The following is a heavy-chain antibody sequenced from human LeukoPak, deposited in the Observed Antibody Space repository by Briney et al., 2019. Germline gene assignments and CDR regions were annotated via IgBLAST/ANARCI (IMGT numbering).Heavy chain of an antibody. V-gene: IGHV1-24*01. J-gene: IGHJ4*02. D-gene: IGHD2-2*01. CDR2: FDPEDGET. CDR3: ATGGYCSSTSCYPFDY. Sequence: ASVKVSCKVSGYTLTELSMHWVRQAPGKGLEWMGGFDPEDGETIYAQKFRGRVTMTEDTSTDTAYMELSSLRSEDTAVYYCATGGYCSSTSCYPFDYWGQGTLVTVSS. CDR1: GYTLTELS.